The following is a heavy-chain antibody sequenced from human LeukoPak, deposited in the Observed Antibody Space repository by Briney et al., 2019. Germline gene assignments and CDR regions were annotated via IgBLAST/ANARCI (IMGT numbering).Heavy chain of an antibody. CDR2: IYYSGST. J-gene: IGHJ3*02. CDR1: GGSISSGDYY. D-gene: IGHD3-22*01. CDR3: ARGLHYYDSSGYYYDAFDI. V-gene: IGHV4-30-4*01. Sequence: SQTLSLTCTVSGGSISSGDYYWSWIRQPPGKGLEWIGYIYYSGSTYYNPSLKSRVTISVDTSKNQFSLKLSSVTAADTAVYYCARGLHYYDSSGYYYDAFDIWGQGTMVTVSS.